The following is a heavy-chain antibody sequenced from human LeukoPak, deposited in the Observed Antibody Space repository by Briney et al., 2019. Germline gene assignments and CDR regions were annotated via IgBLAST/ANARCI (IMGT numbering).Heavy chain of an antibody. CDR3: ARSGIYGTFDY. Sequence: ASVKVSCKASGYSFTSHYMHWVRQAPGQGLEWMGLINPSGGSTSYAQKFQGRVTMTRDMSTSTVYMELSSLRSEDTAVYYCARSGIYGTFDYWGQGTLVTVSS. J-gene: IGHJ4*02. D-gene: IGHD1-14*01. V-gene: IGHV1-46*01. CDR2: INPSGGST. CDR1: GYSFTSHY.